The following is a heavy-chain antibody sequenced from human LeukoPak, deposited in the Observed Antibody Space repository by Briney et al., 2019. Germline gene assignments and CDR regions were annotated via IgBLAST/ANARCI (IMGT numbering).Heavy chain of an antibody. D-gene: IGHD3-9*01. CDR3: ARQGYDILTGYIDAFDI. CDR1: GGSISGYH. J-gene: IGHJ3*02. CDR2: ISYSGST. Sequence: KTSETLSLTCIVSGGSISGYHWSWIRQPPGKGLEWIGYISYSGSTNYNPSLKSRVTISIDTSKNQFSLKLRSVTAADTAIYYCARQGYDILTGYIDAFDIWGQGTMVTVSS. V-gene: IGHV4-59*08.